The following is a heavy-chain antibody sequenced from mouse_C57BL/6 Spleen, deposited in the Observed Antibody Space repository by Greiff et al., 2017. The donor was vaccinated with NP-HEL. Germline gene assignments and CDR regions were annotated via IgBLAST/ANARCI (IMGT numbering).Heavy chain of an antibody. CDR2: IRNKANGYTT. CDR3: ARYNPYDDYFDY. Sequence: EVKLMESGGGLVQPGGSLSLSCAASGFTFTDYYMSWVRQPPGKALEWLGFIRNKANGYTTEYSASVKGRFTISRDNSQSILYLQMNALRAEDSATYYCARYNPYDDYFDYWGQGTTLTVSS. V-gene: IGHV7-3*01. D-gene: IGHD2-12*01. CDR1: GFTFTDYY. J-gene: IGHJ2*01.